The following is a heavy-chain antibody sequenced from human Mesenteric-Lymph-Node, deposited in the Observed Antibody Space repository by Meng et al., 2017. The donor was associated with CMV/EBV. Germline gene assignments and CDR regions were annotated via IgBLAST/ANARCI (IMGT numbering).Heavy chain of an antibody. CDR1: GYTFTSYD. D-gene: IGHD6-6*01. J-gene: IGHJ4*02. Sequence: ASVKVSCKASGYTFTSYDINWVRQAPGQGLEWMGWMNPNSGNTGYAQKFQGRVTMTRNTSISTAYMELSSLRSEDTAVYYCARGLSGIAARRRAAWAYYFDYWGQGTLVTVSS. CDR3: ARGLSGIAARRRAAWAYYFDY. V-gene: IGHV1-8*01. CDR2: MNPNSGNT.